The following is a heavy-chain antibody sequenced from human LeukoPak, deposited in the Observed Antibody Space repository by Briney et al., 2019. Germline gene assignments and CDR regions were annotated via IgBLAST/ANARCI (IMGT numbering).Heavy chain of an antibody. J-gene: IGHJ6*03. D-gene: IGHD3-10*01. CDR1: GFTFSSYS. Sequence: GGSLRLSCAASGFTFSSYSMNWVRQAPGKGLEWVSSISSSSSYIYYVDSVKGRFTISRDNAKNSLYLQMNSLRAEDTAVYYCARDTAGTDYYYYMDVWGKGTTVTVSS. CDR2: ISSSSSYI. V-gene: IGHV3-21*01. CDR3: ARDTAGTDYYYYMDV.